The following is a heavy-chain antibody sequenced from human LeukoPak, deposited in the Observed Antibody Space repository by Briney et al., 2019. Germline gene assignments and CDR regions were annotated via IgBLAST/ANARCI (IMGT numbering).Heavy chain of an antibody. V-gene: IGHV1-69*04. CDR3: ASASGSPPWYFDL. D-gene: IGHD1-26*01. CDR2: IIPILGIA. J-gene: IGHJ2*01. Sequence: EASVKVSCKASGGIFISYAISWVRQAPGQGLEWMGRIIPILGIANYAQKFQGRVTITADKSTSTAYMELSSLRSEDTAVYYCASASGSPPWYFDLWGRGTLVTVSS. CDR1: GGIFISYA.